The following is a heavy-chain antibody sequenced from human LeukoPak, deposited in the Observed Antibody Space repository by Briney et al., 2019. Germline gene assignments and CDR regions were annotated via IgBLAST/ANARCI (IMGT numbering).Heavy chain of an antibody. Sequence: GGSLRLSCAAPGITFSNYNMNWVRQAPGKGLEWISSITSSSSYTFYADSVKGRFTISRDNAKNSLFLQMNSLRADDTAVYYCVRNAAMAADVWGQGTMVTVSS. V-gene: IGHV3-21*01. CDR3: VRNAAMAADV. CDR2: ITSSSSYT. D-gene: IGHD5-18*01. CDR1: GITFSNYN. J-gene: IGHJ3*01.